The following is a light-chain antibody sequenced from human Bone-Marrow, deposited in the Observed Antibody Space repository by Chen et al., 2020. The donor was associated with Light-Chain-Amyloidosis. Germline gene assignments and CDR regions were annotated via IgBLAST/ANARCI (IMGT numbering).Light chain of an antibody. Sequence: SYVLTQPSSVSLSPGQTATIACGGNNIGSKSVHWYQQTPGQAPLLVVYDDSDRPSGIPERLSGSNSGNTATLTISRVEAGDEADYYCQVWDRSSDRPVFGGGTKLTVL. V-gene: IGLV3-21*02. CDR1: NIGSKS. CDR2: DDS. J-gene: IGLJ3*02. CDR3: QVWDRSSDRPV.